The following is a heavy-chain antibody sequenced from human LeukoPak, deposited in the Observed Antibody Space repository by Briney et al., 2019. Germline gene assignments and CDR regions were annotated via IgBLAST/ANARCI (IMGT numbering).Heavy chain of an antibody. V-gene: IGHV3-21*01. D-gene: IGHD3-9*01. CDR2: ITSSSGHM. J-gene: IGHJ4*02. Sequence: GGSLRLSCAASGFTFSSYAMNWVRQAPGKGLEWVSSITSSSGHMYYADTVKGRFTISRDNSKNTLYLQMNSLRAEDTAVYYCARDGAVLRYFDTFDYWGQGTLVTVSS. CDR3: ARDGAVLRYFDTFDY. CDR1: GFTFSSYA.